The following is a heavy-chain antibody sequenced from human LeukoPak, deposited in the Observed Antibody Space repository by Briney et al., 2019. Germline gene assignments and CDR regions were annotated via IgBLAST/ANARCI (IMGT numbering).Heavy chain of an antibody. J-gene: IGHJ4*02. V-gene: IGHV1-2*06. CDR2: INPNSGGT. CDR1: GYTFTASF. Sequence: ASVKDSCKASGYTFTASFIHWLRQAPGQGLEWMGRINPNSGGTNYPQNSQGKVTLTRDTSISTAYLELSRLTSDDTAVYYCAINMATAMAHDYWGQVPLVTVSS. D-gene: IGHD5-18*01. CDR3: AINMATAMAHDY.